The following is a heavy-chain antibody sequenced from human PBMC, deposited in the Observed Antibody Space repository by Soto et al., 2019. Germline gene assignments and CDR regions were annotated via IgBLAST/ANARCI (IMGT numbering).Heavy chain of an antibody. Sequence: QVQLVESGGGVVQPGRSLRLSCAASGFTFSSYGMHWVRQAPGMGLEWLAVIWYDGSNKYYADSVKGRYTISRDNSKNTMYLQMNSLRAEDTAVYYCAREGWPFDYYYCMDVWGQGTTVTVSS. J-gene: IGHJ6*02. D-gene: IGHD6-19*01. V-gene: IGHV3-33*01. CDR2: IWYDGSNK. CDR1: GFTFSSYG. CDR3: AREGWPFDYYYCMDV.